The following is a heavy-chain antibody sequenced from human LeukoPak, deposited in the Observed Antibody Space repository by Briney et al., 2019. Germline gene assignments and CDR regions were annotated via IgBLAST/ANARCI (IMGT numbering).Heavy chain of an antibody. CDR2: IRDSGET. J-gene: IGHJ5*02. D-gene: IGHD4-17*01. CDR3: ARDRAVTQDWVEFDP. Sequence: GGSLRLSCAGSGFSVSNYYMNWVRQAPGKGLEWVSLIRDSGETFYADSVKGRFTISRDNSKNTMYLQMNRLRVEDTAVYFCARDRAVTQDWVEFDPWGQGTLVTVSS. V-gene: IGHV3-66*03. CDR1: GFSVSNYY.